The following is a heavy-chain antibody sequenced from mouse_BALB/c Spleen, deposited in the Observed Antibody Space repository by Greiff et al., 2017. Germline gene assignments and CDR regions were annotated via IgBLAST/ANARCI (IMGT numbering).Heavy chain of an antibody. CDR1: GYTFTSYW. D-gene: IGHD1-1*01. V-gene: IGHV1-5*01. CDR3: TKGYYYGSRVFDY. J-gene: IGHJ2*01. CDR2: IYPGNSDT. Sequence: VQLQQSGTVLARPGASVKMSCKASGYTFTSYWMHWVKQRPGQGLEWIGAIYPGNSDTSYNQKFKGKAKLTAVTSTSTAYMELSSLTNEDSAVYYCTKGYYYGSRVFDYWGQGTTLTVSS.